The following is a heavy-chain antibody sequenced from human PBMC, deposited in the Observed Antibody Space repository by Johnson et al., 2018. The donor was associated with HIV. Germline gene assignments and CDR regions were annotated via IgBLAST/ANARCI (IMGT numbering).Heavy chain of an antibody. V-gene: IGHV3-20*04. D-gene: IGHD6-13*01. Sequence: EVQLVESGGGVVRPGGSLRLSCAASGFTFDDSGMSWVRQAPGKGLEYVAGISSDGGSTYNADSVKGRFTISRDNAKNSLYLQMNSLRAEDTALYYCARDWAAVGRVGGMDAFDIWGQGTMVTVSS. CDR1: GFTFDDSG. J-gene: IGHJ3*02. CDR3: ARDWAAVGRVGGMDAFDI. CDR2: ISSDGGST.